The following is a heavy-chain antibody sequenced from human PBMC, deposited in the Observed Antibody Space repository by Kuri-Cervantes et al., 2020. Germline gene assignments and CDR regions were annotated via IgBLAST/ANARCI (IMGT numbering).Heavy chain of an antibody. V-gene: IGHV1-8*01. CDR2: MNPNSGNT. CDR1: GYTFTSYD. CDR3: ARDWVTMVRGVRGYYGMDV. J-gene: IGHJ6*02. D-gene: IGHD3-10*01. Sequence: ASVKVSCKASGYTFTSYDINWVRQATGQGLEWMGWMNPNSGNTGYAQKFQGRVTMTRNTSISTAYMELSSLGSEDTAVYYCARDWVTMVRGVRGYYGMDVWGQGTTVTVSS.